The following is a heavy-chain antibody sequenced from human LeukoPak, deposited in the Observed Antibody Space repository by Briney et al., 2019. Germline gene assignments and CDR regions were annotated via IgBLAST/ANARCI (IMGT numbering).Heavy chain of an antibody. CDR3: AGRAARHYFDY. D-gene: IGHD6-6*01. V-gene: IGHV3-21*01. J-gene: IGHJ4*02. CDR1: GFTFSSYS. CDR2: ISSSSSYI. Sequence: PGGSLRLPCAASGFTFSSYSMNWVRQAPGKGLEWVSSISSSSSYIYYADSVKGRFTISRDNAKNSLCLQMNSLRAEDTAVYYCAGRAARHYFDYWGQGTLVTVSS.